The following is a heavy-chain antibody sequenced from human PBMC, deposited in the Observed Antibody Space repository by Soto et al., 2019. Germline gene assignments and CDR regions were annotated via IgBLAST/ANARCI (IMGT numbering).Heavy chain of an antibody. CDR3: ARGQAMSYYYYYYMDV. Sequence: ASVKVSCKASGYTFPSYDINWVRQATRQGLEWMGWMNPNSGNTGYAQQFQGRVTMTRNTSISTAYMELSRLRSEDTAVYYWARGQAMSYYYYYYMDVWGKGTPVTVSS. CDR2: MNPNSGNT. CDR1: GYTFPSYD. V-gene: IGHV1-8*01. J-gene: IGHJ6*03.